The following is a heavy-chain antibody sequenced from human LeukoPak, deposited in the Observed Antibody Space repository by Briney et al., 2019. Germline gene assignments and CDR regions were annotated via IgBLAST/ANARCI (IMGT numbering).Heavy chain of an antibody. J-gene: IGHJ4*02. CDR3: ARGLNSGYSYGYPFDY. CDR2: IWYDGSNK. D-gene: IGHD5-18*01. CDR1: GFTFSSYG. V-gene: IGHV3-33*01. Sequence: PGGSLRLSCAASGFTFSSYGMHWVRQAPGKGLEWVAVIWYDGSNKYYADSVKGRFTISRDNSKNTLYLQMNSLRAEDTAVYYCARGLNSGYSYGYPFDYWGQGTLVTASS.